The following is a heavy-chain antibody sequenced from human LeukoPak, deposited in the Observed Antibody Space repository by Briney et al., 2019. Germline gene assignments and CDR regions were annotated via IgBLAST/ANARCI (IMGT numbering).Heavy chain of an antibody. J-gene: IGHJ4*02. D-gene: IGHD1-26*01. V-gene: IGHV3-74*01. CDR1: GVTFSYYL. CDR2: IKSDGSIT. Sequence: GGSLRLSRAASGVTFSYYLMHWVRQAPGKGLGWVSRIKSDGSITEYADSLKGRFTISRDNAKNTRYLQMNSLRAEDTAVYYCERDLSYSGIDYWGQGTLVTVSS. CDR3: ERDLSYSGIDY.